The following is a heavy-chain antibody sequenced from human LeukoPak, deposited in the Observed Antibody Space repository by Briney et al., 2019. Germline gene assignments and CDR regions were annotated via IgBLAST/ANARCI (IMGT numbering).Heavy chain of an antibody. CDR2: IYYSGNT. CDR3: ARRDSYSSGYYYFDY. J-gene: IGHJ4*02. D-gene: IGHD3-22*01. Sequence: SETLSLTCTVSGGSVSSYYWSWIRQPPGKGLEWIGYIYYSGNTYYNPSLKSRVTISVDASKNQFSLKLSSVTAADTAVYYCARRDSYSSGYYYFDYWGQGTLVTVSS. V-gene: IGHV4-59*08. CDR1: GGSVSSYY.